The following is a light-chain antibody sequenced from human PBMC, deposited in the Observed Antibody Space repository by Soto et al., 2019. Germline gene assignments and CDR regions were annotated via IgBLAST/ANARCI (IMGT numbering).Light chain of an antibody. CDR3: QQYDSDRGT. CDR1: QNIRTNY. J-gene: IGKJ2*01. Sequence: EIVLTQSPGTLSLSPGERATLSCRASQNIRTNYLAWYQQQPGQVPRLLIYDASSRATGIPDRFSGSGSGTDSTLTISRLEPEDFAVYYCQQYDSDRGTFAQGTKLEIK. CDR2: DAS. V-gene: IGKV3-20*01.